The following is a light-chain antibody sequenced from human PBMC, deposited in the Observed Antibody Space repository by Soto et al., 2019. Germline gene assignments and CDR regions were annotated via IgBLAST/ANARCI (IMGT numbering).Light chain of an antibody. CDR2: DVS. V-gene: IGLV2-11*01. Sequence: QSALTQPRSVSGSPGQSVTISCTGTSSDVGGYNFVSWYQHHPGKAPKLMIYDVSKRPSGVPDRLSGSKSGSTASLTISGLQAEDEADYYCCSYAGSYTLVFGGGTQLTVL. CDR3: CSYAGSYTLV. J-gene: IGLJ3*02. CDR1: SSDVGGYNF.